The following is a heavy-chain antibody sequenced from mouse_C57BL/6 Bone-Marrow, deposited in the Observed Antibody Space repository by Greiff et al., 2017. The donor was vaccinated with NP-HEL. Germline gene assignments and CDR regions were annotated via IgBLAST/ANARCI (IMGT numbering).Heavy chain of an antibody. J-gene: IGHJ4*01. CDR3: ASEDYGRFYAMDY. CDR2: IDPNSGGT. V-gene: IGHV1-72*01. Sequence: VQLQQPGAELVKPGASVKLSCKASGYTFTSYWMHWVKQRPGRGLEWIGRIDPNSGGTKYNEKFKSKATLTVDKLSSTAYMQLSSLTSEDSAVYYCASEDYGRFYAMDYWGQGTSVTVSS. D-gene: IGHD1-1*01. CDR1: GYTFTSYW.